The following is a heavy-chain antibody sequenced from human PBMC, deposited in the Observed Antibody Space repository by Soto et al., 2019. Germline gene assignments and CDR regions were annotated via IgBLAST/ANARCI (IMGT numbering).Heavy chain of an antibody. V-gene: IGHV4-59*01. CDR2: IYYSGST. Sequence: KTSESLSLTCTVSGGSISSYYWSWIRQPPGKGLEWIGYIYYSGSTNYNPSLKSRVTISVDTSKNQFSLKLSSVTAADTAVYYCARITITKPYYYYGMDVWGQGTTVTVSS. D-gene: IGHD5-12*01. CDR1: GGSISSYY. J-gene: IGHJ6*02. CDR3: ARITITKPYYYYGMDV.